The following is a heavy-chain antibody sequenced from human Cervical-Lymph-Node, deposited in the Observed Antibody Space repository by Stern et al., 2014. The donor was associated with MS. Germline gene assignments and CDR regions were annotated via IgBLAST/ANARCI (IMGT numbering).Heavy chain of an antibody. CDR3: ARLLFGEVPAH. V-gene: IGHV1-2*06. CDR1: GYTFNDFY. J-gene: IGHJ1*01. CDR2: LNPKSGGT. D-gene: IGHD3-3*01. Sequence: QLGQSGGEVKKPGASVKVSCKGSGYTFNDFYIHWLRQAPGQGIEWIGRLNPKSGGTSYAPKFQGSVPMTRDTSINTAYMELTRLKADDTAVYYCARLLFGEVPAHWGQGTLVAVSA.